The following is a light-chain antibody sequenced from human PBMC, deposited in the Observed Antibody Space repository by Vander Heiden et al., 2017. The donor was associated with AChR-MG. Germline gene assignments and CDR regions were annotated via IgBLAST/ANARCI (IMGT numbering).Light chain of an antibody. V-gene: IGLV3-21*02. CDR1: LVSKKT. CDR2: DDS. CDR3: QMEANIIEHVV. Sequence: SVLPPPPSGSDAPGQTATRPGGGSLVSKKTVHCLKQKPGQATKLVVEDDSDRPSGIPERVSGSTSGNTATLAIGRVEVADEADYYGQMEANIIEHVVFGGGTKLTVL. J-gene: IGLJ3*02.